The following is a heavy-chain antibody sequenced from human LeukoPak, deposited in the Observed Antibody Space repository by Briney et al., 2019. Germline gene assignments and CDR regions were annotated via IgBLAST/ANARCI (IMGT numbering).Heavy chain of an antibody. J-gene: IGHJ3*02. CDR2: IWYDGSNK. Sequence: PGGSLRLSCAASGFIFNNYGMQWVRQAPGKGLEWVTIIWYDGSNKFYADSVKGRFTISRDNSKNTLYLQMNSLRAEDTAVYYCVREFIIPERAFDIWGQGTMVTVSS. D-gene: IGHD3-3*01. CDR3: VREFIIPERAFDI. CDR1: GFIFNNYG. V-gene: IGHV3-30*02.